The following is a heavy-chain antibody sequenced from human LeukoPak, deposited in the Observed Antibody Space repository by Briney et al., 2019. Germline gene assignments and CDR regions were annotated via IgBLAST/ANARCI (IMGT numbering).Heavy chain of an antibody. Sequence: GSLRLSCAASEFPGFTFSGSAMSWVRQAPGKGLEWVSAISGSGAAKFYADSVKGRFTISRDNSMDTLFLQMNSLRAEDTAVYYCAKGMEWVVVPAALDVWGQGTTVTVSS. CDR3: AKGMEWVVVPAALDV. V-gene: IGHV3-23*01. D-gene: IGHD2-2*01. J-gene: IGHJ6*02. CDR1: EFPGFTFSGSA. CDR2: ISGSGAAK.